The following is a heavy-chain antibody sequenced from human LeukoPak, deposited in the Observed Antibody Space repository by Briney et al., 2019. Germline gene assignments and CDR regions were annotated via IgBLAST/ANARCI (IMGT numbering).Heavy chain of an antibody. CDR1: GFTFSSYA. V-gene: IGHV3-23*01. CDR2: ISGSGGST. Sequence: PGGSLRLSCAASGFTFSSYAMSWVRQAPGKGLEWVSAISGSGGSTYYADSVKGRFTISRDNSKSTLYLQMNSLGAEDTAVYYCAKTLGGILTGYVDYWGQGTLVTVSS. D-gene: IGHD3-9*01. J-gene: IGHJ4*02. CDR3: AKTLGGILTGYVDY.